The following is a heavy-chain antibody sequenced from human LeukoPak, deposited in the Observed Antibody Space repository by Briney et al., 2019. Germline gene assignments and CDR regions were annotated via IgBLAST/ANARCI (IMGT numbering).Heavy chain of an antibody. Sequence: ASVTVSFTTSGYTFTSYGISWVRQAPGQGLEWMGWISAYKGNTNYAQKLQGRVTMTTDTSTSTAYMELRSLRSDDTAVYYCARAGDYGDYYWFDPWGQGTLVTVSS. V-gene: IGHV1-18*01. D-gene: IGHD4-17*01. CDR1: GYTFTSYG. J-gene: IGHJ5*02. CDR3: ARAGDYGDYYWFDP. CDR2: ISAYKGNT.